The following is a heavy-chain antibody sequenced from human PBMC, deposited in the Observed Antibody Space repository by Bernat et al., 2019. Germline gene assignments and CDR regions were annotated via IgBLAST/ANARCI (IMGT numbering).Heavy chain of an antibody. CDR2: ISGSGGGT. J-gene: IGHJ4*02. V-gene: IGHV3-23*01. D-gene: IGHD4-23*01. CDR1: GFTFSNNA. CDR3: AKAGATVVTPGFY. Sequence: EVQLLESGGGLVQPGGSLRLSCAASGFTFSNNATSWVRQAPGKGLEWVSAISGSGGGTYYADSVKGRFTISRDSSKNTLYLQMSSLRAEDTAIYYCAKAGATVVTPGFYWGQGTLVTVSS.